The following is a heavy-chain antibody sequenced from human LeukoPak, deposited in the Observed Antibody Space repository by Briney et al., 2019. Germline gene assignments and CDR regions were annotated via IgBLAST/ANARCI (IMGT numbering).Heavy chain of an antibody. Sequence: SETLSLTCAVYGGSFSNYYWSWIRQPPGKGLEWIGEISHSGSTKYNPSLKSRVTISIDTSKNQLSLKLSSVTAADTAVYYCARGRGSSWYHYYYYYMDVWGKGTTVTVSS. CDR1: GGSFSNYY. D-gene: IGHD6-13*01. CDR2: ISHSGST. V-gene: IGHV4-34*01. CDR3: ARGRGSSWYHYYYYYMDV. J-gene: IGHJ6*03.